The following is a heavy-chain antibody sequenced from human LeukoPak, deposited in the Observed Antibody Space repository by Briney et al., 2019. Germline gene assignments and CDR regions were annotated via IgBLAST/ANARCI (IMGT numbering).Heavy chain of an antibody. J-gene: IGHJ4*02. V-gene: IGHV3-48*03. CDR3: VRILSPQ. D-gene: IGHD2/OR15-2a*01. CDR1: GFTFSDYE. Sequence: GGSLRLSCAASGFTFSDYEMNWLRQAPGKGLEWISYIDSYSTTIYYADSVKGRFTISRDNAKNSLYLQMNSLRAEDTAVYYCVRILSPQGGPGTLVTVSS. CDR2: IDSYSTTI.